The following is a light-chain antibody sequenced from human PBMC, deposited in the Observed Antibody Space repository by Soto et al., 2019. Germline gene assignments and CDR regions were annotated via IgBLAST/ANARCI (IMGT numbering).Light chain of an antibody. J-gene: IGKJ5*01. CDR3: QQYGSSLSIT. Sequence: EIVLTQSPGTLSLSPGERATLSCRASQSVSSNYFAWYQQKPGQAPRLHIYGASSRATGIPDRFSGSGSGTDFTLTISRLEPEDFAVYYCQQYGSSLSITFGQGTRLEIK. V-gene: IGKV3-20*01. CDR2: GAS. CDR1: QSVSSNY.